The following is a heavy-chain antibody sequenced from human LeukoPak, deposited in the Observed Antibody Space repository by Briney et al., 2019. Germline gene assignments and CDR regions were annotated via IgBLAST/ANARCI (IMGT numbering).Heavy chain of an antibody. Sequence: SETLSLTCSVSGGSISSHYWSWIRQPPGKGLEWIGYIYYSGSTNYNPSLKSRVAISVDTSNNQYSLKLSSVTSADTAVYYCACDFLAYCGGDCYNNAFDIWGQGTMVTVSS. CDR1: GGSISSHY. J-gene: IGHJ3*02. D-gene: IGHD2-21*02. V-gene: IGHV4-59*11. CDR2: IYYSGST. CDR3: ACDFLAYCGGDCYNNAFDI.